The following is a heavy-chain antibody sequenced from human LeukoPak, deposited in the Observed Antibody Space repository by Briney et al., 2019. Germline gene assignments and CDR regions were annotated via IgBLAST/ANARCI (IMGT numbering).Heavy chain of an antibody. CDR1: GFTFSNYA. CDR2: INPSGGST. V-gene: IGHV3-23*01. J-gene: IGHJ4*02. D-gene: IGHD6-19*01. CDR3: AKAVSHSYFDL. Sequence: GGSLRLSCAASGFTFSNYAMNWVRQAPGRGLEWVSAINPSGGSTYYADSVKGRFTISRDNSKNTLYLQMNSLRAEDTALYFCAKAVSHSYFDLWGQGTLVTVSA.